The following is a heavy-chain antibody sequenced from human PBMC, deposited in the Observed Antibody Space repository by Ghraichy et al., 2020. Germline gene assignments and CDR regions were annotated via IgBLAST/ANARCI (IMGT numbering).Heavy chain of an antibody. CDR2: FYASGHT. Sequence: SQTLSLTCTVSGGSFSSGDYYWSWIRQPAGKGLEWIGRFYASGHTNYNPSLKSRVTISVDTSKNQFSLRLSSVTAADTAVYYCAREGAAGIYYYYYGMDVWGQGTTVTVSS. J-gene: IGHJ6*02. CDR1: GGSFSSGDYY. CDR3: AREGAAGIYYYYYGMDV. V-gene: IGHV4-61*02. D-gene: IGHD6-13*01.